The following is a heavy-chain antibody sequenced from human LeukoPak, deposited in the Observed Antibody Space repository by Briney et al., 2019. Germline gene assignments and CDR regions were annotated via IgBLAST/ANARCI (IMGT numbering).Heavy chain of an antibody. Sequence: TSETLSLTCAVYGGSFSGYYWSWIRQPPGKGLEWIGRIYTSGSTNYNPSLKSRVTMSVDTSKNQFSLKLSSVTAADTAVYYCARSTVTTSLDYFDYWGQGTLVTVSS. CDR3: ARSTVTTSLDYFDY. J-gene: IGHJ4*02. V-gene: IGHV4-59*10. CDR1: GGSFSGYY. CDR2: IYTSGST. D-gene: IGHD4-17*01.